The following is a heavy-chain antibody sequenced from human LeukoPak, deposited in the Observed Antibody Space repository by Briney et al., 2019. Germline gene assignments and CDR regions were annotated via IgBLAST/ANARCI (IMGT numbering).Heavy chain of an antibody. CDR2: ISGTGGAT. D-gene: IGHD1-26*01. V-gene: IGHV3-23*01. J-gene: IGHJ5*01. Sequence: GGSLRLSCVGSGFSFGNYAMSWVRQAPGKGLEWVSQISGTGGATWYTSSARDRFSISRDNSKYTLYPQMTSLRAEDTAIYYCVKDPRDTYGANWFDSWGQGTRVTVSS. CDR1: GFSFGNYA. CDR3: VKDPRDTYGANWFDS.